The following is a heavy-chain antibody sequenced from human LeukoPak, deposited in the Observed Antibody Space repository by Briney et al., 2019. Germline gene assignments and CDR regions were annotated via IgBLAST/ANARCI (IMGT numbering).Heavy chain of an antibody. CDR2: IYTTGVT. Sequence: PSETLSLTCSVSGDSISHGTYYWSWIWQPAGQGLEWIGRIYTTGVTNYNPSLKTRVTISVDPSLNQFSLNLTSVTAADTAVYYCAREFLASRRNWVDPWGQGTLVTVSS. CDR3: AREFLASRRNWVDP. J-gene: IGHJ5*02. CDR1: GDSISHGTYY. V-gene: IGHV4-61*02. D-gene: IGHD6-6*01.